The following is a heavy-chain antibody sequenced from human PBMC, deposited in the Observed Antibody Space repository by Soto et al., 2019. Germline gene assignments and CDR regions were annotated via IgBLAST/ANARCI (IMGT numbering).Heavy chain of an antibody. CDR3: ARDGLYGMDV. Sequence: PGGSLRLSCAASGFTVSSNYLSWVRQAPGKGLEWVSVIFSADNTHYADSVKGRFTISRDNAKNSLYLQMNSLRAEDTAVYYCARDGLYGMDVWGQGTTVTVSS. V-gene: IGHV3-53*01. J-gene: IGHJ6*02. CDR2: IFSADNT. CDR1: GFTVSSNY.